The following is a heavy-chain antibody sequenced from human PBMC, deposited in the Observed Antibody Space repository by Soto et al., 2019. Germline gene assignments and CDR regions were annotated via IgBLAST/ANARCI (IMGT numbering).Heavy chain of an antibody. CDR3: ARGLRAWLSSIDAFDI. CDR1: GFTFSTYS. V-gene: IGHV3-48*02. CDR2: IVSSSSTK. Sequence: EVQLVESGGGLVQPGGSLRLSCAASGFTFSTYSMNWVRQAPGKGLEWVSYIVSSSSTKYYADSVKGRFTISRDNAKNSLYLQMNSLRDDDTAVYYCARGLRAWLSSIDAFDIWGQGTMVTVSS. D-gene: IGHD3-22*01. J-gene: IGHJ3*02.